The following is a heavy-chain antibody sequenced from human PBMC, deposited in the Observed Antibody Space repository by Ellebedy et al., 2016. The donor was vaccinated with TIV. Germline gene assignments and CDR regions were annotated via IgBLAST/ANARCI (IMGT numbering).Heavy chain of an antibody. J-gene: IGHJ4*02. CDR1: GFTFSGYG. Sequence: PGGSLRLSCAASGFTFSGYGMHWVRQAPGKGLEWVAFIRHDESYKYHADSVEGRFTISRDNSKHTLYLQMNSLRSEDTAVYYCGKEGENGDFWGQGTLVTVSS. V-gene: IGHV3-30*02. CDR3: GKEGENGDF. CDR2: IRHDESYK.